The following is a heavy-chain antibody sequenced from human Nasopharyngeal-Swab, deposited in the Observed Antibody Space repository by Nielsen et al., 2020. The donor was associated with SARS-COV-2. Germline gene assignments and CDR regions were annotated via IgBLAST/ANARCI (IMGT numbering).Heavy chain of an antibody. V-gene: IGHV4-39*01. CDR2: DYYTGST. CDR3: ARRRIANGDFDF. J-gene: IGHJ4*02. CDR1: GDSISSTSYY. D-gene: IGHD2-21*01. Sequence: SKTLSLTCTVSGDSISSTSYYWGWIRQPPGKGLEWIGSDYYTGSTYYNPSLKSRVSISVDTSKNQFSLKVSSVTAADTAVYYCARRRIANGDFDFWGQGTLVTVSS.